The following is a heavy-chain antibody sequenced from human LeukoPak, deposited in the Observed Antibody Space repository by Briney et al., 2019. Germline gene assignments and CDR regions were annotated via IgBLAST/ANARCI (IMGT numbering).Heavy chain of an antibody. V-gene: IGHV1-2*02. J-gene: IGHJ4*02. Sequence: GASVKVSFKASGYTFTGYYVHWVRQAPGQGLEWMGWINPNSDGTNYSQKFRGRVTMTRDTSISTAYMELSRLRSDDTAVYYCARSTYYDILTGYLDYWGQGTLVTVSS. CDR1: GYTFTGYY. CDR3: ARSTYYDILTGYLDY. CDR2: INPNSDGT. D-gene: IGHD3-9*01.